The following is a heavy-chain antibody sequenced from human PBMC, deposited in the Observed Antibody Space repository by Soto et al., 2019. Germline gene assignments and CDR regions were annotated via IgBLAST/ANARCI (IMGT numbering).Heavy chain of an antibody. D-gene: IGHD6-19*01. CDR3: ARVGWSNDP. CDR2: IYYSGNT. CDR1: GGSMTPYY. Sequence: QVQLQESGPGLVKPSETLSLTCTVSGGSMTPYYWSWIRQTPGKGLEWLGYIYYSGNTNYNPSLQNRITLSVDTSKNQFSLTLSSVTAADTAVYCCARVGWSNDPWGRGTLVTVSA. V-gene: IGHV4-59*01. J-gene: IGHJ5*02.